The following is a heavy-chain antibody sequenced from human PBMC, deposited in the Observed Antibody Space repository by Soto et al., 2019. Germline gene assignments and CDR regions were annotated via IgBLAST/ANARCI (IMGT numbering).Heavy chain of an antibody. Sequence: PGGSLRLSCAASGFTFSSYSMNWVRQAPGKGLEWVSSISSSSSYIYYADSVKGRFTISGDNAKNSLYLQMNSLRAEDTAVYYCARDYQWPDYYYYYGMDVWGQGTTVTVSS. J-gene: IGHJ6*02. CDR2: ISSSSSYI. CDR1: GFTFSSYS. D-gene: IGHD6-19*01. V-gene: IGHV3-21*01. CDR3: ARDYQWPDYYYYYGMDV.